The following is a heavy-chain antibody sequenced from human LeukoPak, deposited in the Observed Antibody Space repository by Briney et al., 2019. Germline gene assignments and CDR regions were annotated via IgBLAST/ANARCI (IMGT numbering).Heavy chain of an antibody. CDR3: ARRERGSGSYYGFDY. J-gene: IGHJ4*02. V-gene: IGHV4-34*01. CDR1: GGSFSGYY. D-gene: IGHD3-10*01. CDR2: INHSGST. Sequence: SETLSLTCAVYGGSFSGYYWSWIRQPPGKGLEWIGEINHSGSTNYNPSLKSRVTISLDTSKNQFSLKLTSVTAADTAVYYCARRERGSGSYYGFDYWGQGTLVTVSS.